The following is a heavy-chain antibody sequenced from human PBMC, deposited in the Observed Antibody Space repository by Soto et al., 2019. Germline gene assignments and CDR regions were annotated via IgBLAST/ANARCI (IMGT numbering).Heavy chain of an antibody. D-gene: IGHD3-10*01. CDR3: ARADLMVRGVIITLNWFDP. CDR1: GYTFTSYG. V-gene: IGHV1-18*01. Sequence: ASVKVSCKASGYTFTSYGISWLRQAPGQGLEWMGWISAYNGNTNYAQKLQGRVTMTTDTSTSTAYMELRSLRSDDTAVYYCARADLMVRGVIITLNWFDPWGQGTLVTVSS. J-gene: IGHJ5*02. CDR2: ISAYNGNT.